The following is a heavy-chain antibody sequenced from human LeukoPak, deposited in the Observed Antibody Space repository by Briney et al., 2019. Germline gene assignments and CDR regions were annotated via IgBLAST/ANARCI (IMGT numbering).Heavy chain of an antibody. CDR3: AKDGGQGADY. J-gene: IGHJ4*02. V-gene: IGHV3-23*01. Sequence: PGGSLRLSCVASGFTLRSYVMNWVRQTPGKGLEWVSSISGSGDSTFYADSVKGRFSISRDNSKNTLYLQMNSLRAEDMAVYYCAKDGGQGADYWGQGTLVSVSS. CDR2: ISGSGDST. CDR1: GFTLRSYV. D-gene: IGHD3-16*01.